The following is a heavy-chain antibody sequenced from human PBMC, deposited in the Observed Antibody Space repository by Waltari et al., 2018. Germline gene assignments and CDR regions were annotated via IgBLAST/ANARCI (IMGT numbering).Heavy chain of an antibody. D-gene: IGHD3-10*01. CDR1: GYIFTDFN. Sequence: QVHLAQSGPEVKKPGASVTVSCKTSGYIFTDFNVHWVRQAPGQGLEWMGWINPVSGGTLYAPNFQSRVTMTRYTSVTAVYMELTSLKSDGTAVYSGSRKGRASSDPFDHWGQGTLVTVSS. J-gene: IGHJ4*02. V-gene: IGHV1-2*02. CDR3: SRKGRASSDPFDH. CDR2: INPVSGGT.